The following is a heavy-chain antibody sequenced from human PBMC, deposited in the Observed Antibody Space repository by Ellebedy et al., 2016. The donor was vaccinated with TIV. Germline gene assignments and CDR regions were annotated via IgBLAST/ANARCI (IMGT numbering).Heavy chain of an antibody. D-gene: IGHD3-22*01. CDR2: ISPYNDNT. J-gene: IGHJ4*02. CDR3: ARMVYYDSSGYLSDY. V-gene: IGHV1-18*01. CDR1: GYTFSSYG. Sequence: AASVKVSCKASGYTFSSYGISWVRQAPGQGLEWMGWISPYNDNTNYAQKLQGRVTMTTDTSTSTAYMELRSLRSDDTAVYYCARMVYYDSSGYLSDYWGQGTLVTVSS.